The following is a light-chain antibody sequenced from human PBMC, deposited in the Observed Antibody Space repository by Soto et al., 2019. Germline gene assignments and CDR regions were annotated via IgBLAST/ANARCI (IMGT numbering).Light chain of an antibody. CDR1: SSDVGGYQY. Sequence: QSALTQPPSASGSPGQSVTIPCTGTSSDVGGYQYVSWYQQYPGKAPKLMIYAVNKRPSGVPDRFSGSRSGNTASLTVSGLQAEDEADYYCSSYAGSNNYVFGTGTKVTV. J-gene: IGLJ1*01. CDR3: SSYAGSNNYV. V-gene: IGLV2-8*01. CDR2: AVN.